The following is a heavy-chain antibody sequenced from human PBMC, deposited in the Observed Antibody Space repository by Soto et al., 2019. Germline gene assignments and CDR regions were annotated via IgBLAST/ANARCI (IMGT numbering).Heavy chain of an antibody. J-gene: IGHJ6*02. D-gene: IGHD3-10*01. Sequence: PSETLSLTCTVSGGSISSYYWSWIRQPPGKGLEWIGYIYYSGSTNYNPSLKSRVTISVDTSKNQFSLKLSSVTAADTAVYYCARHERVPWGTYYYGSGSYYYYYYGMDVWGQGTTVTVSS. CDR3: ARHERVPWGTYYYGSGSYYYYYYGMDV. V-gene: IGHV4-59*08. CDR2: IYYSGST. CDR1: GGSISSYY.